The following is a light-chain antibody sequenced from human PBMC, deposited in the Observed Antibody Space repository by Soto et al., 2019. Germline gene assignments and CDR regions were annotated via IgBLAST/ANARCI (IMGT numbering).Light chain of an antibody. CDR1: QSISSW. V-gene: IGKV1-5*03. CDR2: KAS. J-gene: IGKJ2*01. CDR3: QDYSSYSMYT. Sequence: EIQMTQSPSTLSASVGDTVTITCRASQSISSWLAWYQQKPGKVPKILVYKASSLESGVPSRFSGSGYGTEFTLTISSLQPDDFATYYCQDYSSYSMYTFGQGTKVDIK.